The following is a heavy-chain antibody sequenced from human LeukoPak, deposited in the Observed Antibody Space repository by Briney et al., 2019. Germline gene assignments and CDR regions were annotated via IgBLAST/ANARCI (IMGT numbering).Heavy chain of an antibody. CDR2: INPNSGGT. J-gene: IGHJ4*02. D-gene: IGHD6-13*01. CDR3: ASSKYSSSWTPGYFDY. Sequence: GASVKVSCKASGYTFTGYYMHWVRQAPGQGLEWMGWINPNSGGTNYAQKFQGRVTMTRDTSISTAYMELSRLRSDDTAVYYCASSKYSSSWTPGYFDYWGQGTLVTVSS. V-gene: IGHV1-2*02. CDR1: GYTFTGYY.